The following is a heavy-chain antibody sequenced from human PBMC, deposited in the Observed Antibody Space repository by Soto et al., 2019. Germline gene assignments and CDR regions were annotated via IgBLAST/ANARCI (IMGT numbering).Heavy chain of an antibody. D-gene: IGHD6-13*01. V-gene: IGHV3-33*01. CDR3: ARDPRQLVYYYYGMDV. CDR2: IWYDGSNK. J-gene: IGHJ6*02. CDR1: GFTFSSYG. Sequence: QVQLVESGGGVVQPGRSLRLSCAASGFTFSSYGMHWVRQAPGKGLEWVAVIWYDGSNKNYADSVKGRFTISRDNSKNTLYLQMNSLRVEDTAVYYCARDPRQLVYYYYGMDVWGQGTTVTVSS.